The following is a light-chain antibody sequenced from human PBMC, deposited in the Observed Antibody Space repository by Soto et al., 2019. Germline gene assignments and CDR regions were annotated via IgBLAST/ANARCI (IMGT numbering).Light chain of an antibody. CDR3: QQYNNWPIT. CDR1: QTINNN. CDR2: GAS. Sequence: VMTQAPATLSVSPGERVTLSCRASQTINNNVAWYQLKDGQVPRLLIYGASTRAADVPARFSGGGSGTEFTLTISSLQSEDFAVYHCQQYNNWPITFGQGTRLEIK. J-gene: IGKJ5*01. V-gene: IGKV3-15*01.